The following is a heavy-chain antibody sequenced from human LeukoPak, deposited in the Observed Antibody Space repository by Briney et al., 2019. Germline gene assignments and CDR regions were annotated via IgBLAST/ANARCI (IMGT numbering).Heavy chain of an antibody. V-gene: IGHV4-31*03. Sequence: SETLSLTCTVSGGSISSGGYYWSWNRQHPGKGLEWIGYIHHSGSSYYNPSLKSRVIISVDTSKNQFSLKLNPVTAADTAVYYCANYGSGSYRFGPWGQGTLVTVSS. D-gene: IGHD3-10*01. CDR2: IHHSGSS. CDR1: GGSISSGGYY. CDR3: ANYGSGSYRFGP. J-gene: IGHJ5*02.